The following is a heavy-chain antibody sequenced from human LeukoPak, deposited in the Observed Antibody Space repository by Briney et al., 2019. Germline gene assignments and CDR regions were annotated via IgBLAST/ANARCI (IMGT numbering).Heavy chain of an antibody. CDR2: ISISSSTL. J-gene: IGHJ4*02. V-gene: IGHV3-48*02. D-gene: IGHD6-19*01. CDR3: AKVEVVGQWLVPPGYFDY. CDR1: GFTFSSYA. Sequence: GGSLRLSCAASGFTFSSYALNWVRQAPGKGLEWVSYISISSSTLYYTDSVKGRFTISRDNAKNSLYLQMNSLRDEDTAVYYCAKVEVVGQWLVPPGYFDYWGQGTLVTVSS.